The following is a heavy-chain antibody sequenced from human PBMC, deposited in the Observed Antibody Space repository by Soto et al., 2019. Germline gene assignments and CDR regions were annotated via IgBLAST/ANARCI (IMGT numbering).Heavy chain of an antibody. CDR1: GFTFDDYA. V-gene: IGHV3-9*01. CDR3: ATGRIAAAANWFEP. D-gene: IGHD6-13*01. J-gene: IGHJ5*02. CDR2: ISWNSGSI. Sequence: EVQLVESGGGLVQPGRSLRLSCAASGFTFDDYAMHWVRQAPGKGLEWVSGISWNSGSIGYADSVKGRFTISRDNVKNSLYQQMNSLRAEDTALYYRATGRIAAAANWFEPWGQGTLVTVSS.